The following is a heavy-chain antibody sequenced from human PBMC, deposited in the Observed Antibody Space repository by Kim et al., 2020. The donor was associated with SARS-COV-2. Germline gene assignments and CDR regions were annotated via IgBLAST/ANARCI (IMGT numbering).Heavy chain of an antibody. CDR3: ATEGGLAGYVAFDF. J-gene: IGHJ3*01. V-gene: IGHV1-2*02. Sequence: ASVKVSCKASGYTLTGYYMHWVRQAPGQGLEWMGWINPNSGGPNYAQKFQGRVTITRDTSISTAYMELSRLRSDDTALHYCATEGGLAGYVAFDFWVQGT. CDR2: INPNSGGP. D-gene: IGHD3-9*01. CDR1: GYTLTGYY.